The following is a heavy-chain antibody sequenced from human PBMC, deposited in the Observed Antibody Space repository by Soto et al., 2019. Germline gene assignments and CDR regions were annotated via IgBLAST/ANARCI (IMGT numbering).Heavy chain of an antibody. CDR1: GGSISSYY. J-gene: IGHJ6*02. CDR2: INYSGRT. V-gene: IGHV4-59*01. Sequence: QVQMQASGPGLVKPSETLSLTCTVSGGSISSYYWSWIRQPPGKGLEWIGYINYSGRTNYNPSLKIRVAISVDTSKNQFSLKLSSVTAADTAVYYCARSNEAEIYGMDVWGQGTTVTVSS. CDR3: ARSNEAEIYGMDV.